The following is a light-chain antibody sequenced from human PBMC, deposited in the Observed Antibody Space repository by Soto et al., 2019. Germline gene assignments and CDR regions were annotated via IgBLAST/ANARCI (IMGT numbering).Light chain of an antibody. V-gene: IGLV4-69*01. Sequence: QSVLTQSPSASASLGASVILTCTLSSGHSSYAIAWHQQQPEKGPRYLMNLNSDGSHTKGDGIPDRFSGSSSGAERYLTIARLQSEDEADYYCQTWGTGIVVFGGGTKLTVL. CDR1: SGHSSYA. CDR3: QTWGTGIVV. J-gene: IGLJ2*01. CDR2: LNSDGSH.